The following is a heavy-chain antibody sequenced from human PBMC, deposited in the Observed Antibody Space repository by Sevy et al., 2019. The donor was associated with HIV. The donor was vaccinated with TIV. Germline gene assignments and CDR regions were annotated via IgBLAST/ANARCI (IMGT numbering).Heavy chain of an antibody. CDR1: GYTFTSYD. Sequence: ASVKVSCRASGYTFTSYDINWVRQATGQGLEWMGWMNPNSGNTGYAQKFQGRVTMTRNTSISTAYMELSSLRSEDTAVYYCARTPAARGYNWFDPWGQGTLVTVSS. D-gene: IGHD2-2*01. J-gene: IGHJ5*02. CDR3: ARTPAARGYNWFDP. CDR2: MNPNSGNT. V-gene: IGHV1-8*01.